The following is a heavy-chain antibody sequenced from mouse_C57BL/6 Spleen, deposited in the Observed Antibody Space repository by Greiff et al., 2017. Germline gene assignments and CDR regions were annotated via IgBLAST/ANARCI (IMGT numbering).Heavy chain of an antibody. CDR1: GYTFTSYG. Sequence: QVQLQQSGAELARPGASVKLSCKASGYTFTSYGISWVKQRPGQGLEWIGEIYPRSGNTYYNEKFKGKATLTADKSSSTAYMELRSLTSEDSAVYVCARGSTTVVAKSDWYFDVWGTRTTVTVSS. CDR2: IYPRSGNT. J-gene: IGHJ1*03. V-gene: IGHV1-81*01. CDR3: ARGSTTVVAKSDWYFDV. D-gene: IGHD1-1*01.